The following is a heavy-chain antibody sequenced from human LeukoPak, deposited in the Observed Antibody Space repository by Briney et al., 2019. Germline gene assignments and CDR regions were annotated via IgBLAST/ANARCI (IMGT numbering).Heavy chain of an antibody. V-gene: IGHV1-18*01. CDR1: GYTFTSYA. J-gene: IGHJ4*02. D-gene: IGHD3-10*01. CDR3: ARGYGSGSYYGFDY. CDR2: ISAYNGNT. Sequence: ASVKVSCKASGYTFTSYAMHWVRQAPGQGLEWMGWISAYNGNTNYAQKLQGRVTMTTDTSTSTAYMELRSLRSDDTAVYYCARGYGSGSYYGFDYWGQGTLVTVSS.